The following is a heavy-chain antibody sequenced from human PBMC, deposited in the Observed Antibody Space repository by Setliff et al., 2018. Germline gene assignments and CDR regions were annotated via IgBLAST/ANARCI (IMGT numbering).Heavy chain of an antibody. J-gene: IGHJ4*02. CDR3: ARGGAGLDY. Sequence: ASVKVSCKASGYTFTSYGISWVRQAPGHGLEWMGWISAYNSNKKFAQKLQGRVTMTTDTSTSTVYMELRSLRVDDTAVYYCARGGAGLDYWGQGTLVTVSS. CDR2: ISAYNSNK. CDR1: GYTFTSYG. V-gene: IGHV1-18*01.